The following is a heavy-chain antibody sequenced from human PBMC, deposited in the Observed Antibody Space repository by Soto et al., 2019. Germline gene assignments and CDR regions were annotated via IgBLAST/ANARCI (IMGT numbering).Heavy chain of an antibody. D-gene: IGHD1-26*01. CDR2: IYYSGST. CDR1: GGSVSSGSYY. J-gene: IGHJ6*02. Sequence: SETLSLTCTVSGGSVSSGSYYWSWIRQPPGKGLEWIGYIYYSGSTNYNPSLKSRVTISVDTSKNQFSLKLSSVTAADTAVYYCARIKWELLLNYYYGMDVWGQGTTVTVSS. CDR3: ARIKWELLLNYYYGMDV. V-gene: IGHV4-61*01.